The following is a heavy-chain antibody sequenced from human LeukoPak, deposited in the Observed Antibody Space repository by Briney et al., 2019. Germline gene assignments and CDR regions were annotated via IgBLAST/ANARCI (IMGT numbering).Heavy chain of an antibody. D-gene: IGHD1-26*01. CDR1: GGSISSGSYY. J-gene: IGHJ6*02. CDR2: IYHSGST. V-gene: IGHV4-61*10. CDR3: ARFSSGSYYYYYYGMDV. Sequence: SETLSLTCTVSGGSISSGSYYWSWIRQPAGKGLEWIGEIYHSGSTNYNPSLKSRVTISVDKSKNQFSLKLSSVTAADTAVYYCARFSSGSYYYYYYGMDVWGQGTTVTVSS.